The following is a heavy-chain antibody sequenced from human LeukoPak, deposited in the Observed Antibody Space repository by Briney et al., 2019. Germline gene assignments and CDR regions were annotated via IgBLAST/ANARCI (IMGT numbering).Heavy chain of an antibody. CDR1: GFTFSSYS. CDR2: ISSSSSYI. V-gene: IGHV3-21*01. J-gene: IGHJ6*02. Sequence: GGSLRLSCAASGFTFSSYSMNWVRQAPGKGLEWVSSISSSSSYIYYADSVKGRFTISRDNAKNSLYLQMNSLRAEDTAVYYCARDHMDTAMVIYYYYGMDVWGQGTTVTVSS. D-gene: IGHD5-18*01. CDR3: ARDHMDTAMVIYYYYGMDV.